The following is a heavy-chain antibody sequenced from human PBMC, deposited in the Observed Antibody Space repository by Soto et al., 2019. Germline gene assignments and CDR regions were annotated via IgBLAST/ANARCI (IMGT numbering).Heavy chain of an antibody. CDR3: ASAEYYYDTSGWYY. Sequence: EVQLVESGGGLVKPGGSLRLSCAASGFTFNSYGMNWVRQAPGKGLEWVSSISSSSSYIYYADSVKGRITISRDNAKNSLYLQMNSLRAGDTAVYYCASAEYYYDTSGWYYWGQGTLVTDSS. CDR2: ISSSSSYI. V-gene: IGHV3-21*01. J-gene: IGHJ4*02. CDR1: GFTFNSYG. D-gene: IGHD3-22*01.